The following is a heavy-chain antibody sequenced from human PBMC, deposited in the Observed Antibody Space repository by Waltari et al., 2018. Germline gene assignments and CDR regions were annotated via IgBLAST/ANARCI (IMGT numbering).Heavy chain of an antibody. Sequence: QDQLVQSGAEVKKPGSSVTVSCKASGGTFSSYAIRWVRQAPGQGLEWMGGIIPIFGTANYAQKFQGRVTITADKSTSTAYMELSSLRSEDTAVYYCARVDPQTRGSEYFQHWGQGTLVTVSS. CDR1: GGTFSSYA. CDR3: ARVDPQTRGSEYFQH. V-gene: IGHV1-69*14. J-gene: IGHJ1*01. CDR2: IIPIFGTA. D-gene: IGHD3-16*01.